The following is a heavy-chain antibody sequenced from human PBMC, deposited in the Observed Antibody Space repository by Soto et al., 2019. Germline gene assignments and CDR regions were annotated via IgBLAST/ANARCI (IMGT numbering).Heavy chain of an antibody. CDR1: GFTFSSYW. CDR3: ARGIFDCSSTSCYWNY. D-gene: IGHD2-2*01. V-gene: IGHV3-7*01. CDR2: IKQDGSAM. J-gene: IGHJ4*02. Sequence: PGGSLRLSCAASGFTFSSYWMSWVRQAPGKGLEWVANIKQDGSAMYYVDSVKGRFTISRDNAKNSLYLQMSSLRAEDTAVYYCARGIFDCSSTSCYWNYWGQGTLVTVSS.